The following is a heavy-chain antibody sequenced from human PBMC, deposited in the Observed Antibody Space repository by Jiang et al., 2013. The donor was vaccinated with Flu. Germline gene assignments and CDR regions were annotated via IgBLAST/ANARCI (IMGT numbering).Heavy chain of an antibody. J-gene: IGHJ4*02. CDR1: GYTFTSYY. V-gene: IGHV1-46*01. Sequence: EVKKPGASVKVSCKASGYTFTSYYMHWVRQAPGQGLEWMGIINPSGGSTSYAQKFQGRVTMTRDTSTSTVYMELSSLRSEDTAVYYCARRGCSGGSCEYFDYWGQGTLVTVSS. D-gene: IGHD2-15*01. CDR2: INPSGGST. CDR3: ARRGCSGGSCEYFDY.